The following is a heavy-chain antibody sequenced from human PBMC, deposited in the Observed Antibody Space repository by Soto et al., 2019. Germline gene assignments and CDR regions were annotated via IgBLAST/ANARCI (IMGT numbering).Heavy chain of an antibody. CDR1: GGSISSSSYY. J-gene: IGHJ5*02. V-gene: IGHV4-39*07. CDR3: ARINFDYYDSSGYSRWFDP. CDR2: IYYSGST. Sequence: SETLSLTCTVSGGSISSSSYYWGWIRQPPGKGLEWIGSIYYSGSTYYNPSLKSRVTISVDRSKNQFSLKLSSVTAADTAVYYCARINFDYYDSSGYSRWFDPWGQGTLVTVSS. D-gene: IGHD3-22*01.